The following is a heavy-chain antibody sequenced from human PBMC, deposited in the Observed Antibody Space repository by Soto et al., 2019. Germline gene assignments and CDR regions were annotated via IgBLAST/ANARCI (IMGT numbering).Heavy chain of an antibody. Sequence: SETLSLTCSVSGGSISSYYWSWIRQPAGKGLEWIGRIYTSGSTNYNPSLKSRVTMSVDTSKNQFSLKLSSVTAADTAVYYCARDRAYYYYYGMDVWGQGTTVTVSS. V-gene: IGHV4-4*07. CDR2: IYTSGST. J-gene: IGHJ6*02. CDR1: GGSISSYY. CDR3: ARDRAYYYYYGMDV.